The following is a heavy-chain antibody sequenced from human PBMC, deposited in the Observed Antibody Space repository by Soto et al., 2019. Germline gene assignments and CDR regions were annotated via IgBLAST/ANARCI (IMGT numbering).Heavy chain of an antibody. D-gene: IGHD3-10*01. CDR2: IWYDGSNK. V-gene: IGHV3-33*01. Sequence: QVQLVQSGGGVVQPGRSLILSCAASGFTFSSHGMHWVRQTPGKGLEWVAVIWYDGSNKIYADSVKGRFTISRDNAERTLFLQMNSLRVEDTAVYYCVRGGPNRGSYFWGQGTLVTVSA. CDR3: VRGGPNRGSYF. J-gene: IGHJ4*02. CDR1: GFTFSSHG.